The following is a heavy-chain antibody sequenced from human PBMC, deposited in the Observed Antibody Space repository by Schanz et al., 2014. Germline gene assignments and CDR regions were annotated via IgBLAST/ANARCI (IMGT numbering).Heavy chain of an antibody. Sequence: EVQLVESGGGLVQPGGSLRLSCAASGFTFSSYAMSWVRQAPGKGLEWVAYVSLSTPNIDYADSVKGRFTISRDNAKAIQFLHMDRLRPEDAAVYYCERGRVLDSWGQGTLVTVSS. CDR2: VSLSTPNI. V-gene: IGHV3-48*04. J-gene: IGHJ4*02. CDR3: ERGRVLDS. CDR1: GFTFSSYA.